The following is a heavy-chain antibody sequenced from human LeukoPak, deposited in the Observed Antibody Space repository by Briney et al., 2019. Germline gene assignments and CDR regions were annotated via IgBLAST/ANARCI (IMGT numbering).Heavy chain of an antibody. Sequence: SETLSLTCTVSGGSISSSSYYWSWIRQPPGKGLEWIGEINHSGSTNYNPSLKSRVTISVDTSKNQFSLKLSSVTAADTAVYYCARGPVTKVWGQGTLVTVSS. D-gene: IGHD4-17*01. J-gene: IGHJ4*02. V-gene: IGHV4-39*07. CDR3: ARGPVTKV. CDR1: GGSISSSSYY. CDR2: INHSGST.